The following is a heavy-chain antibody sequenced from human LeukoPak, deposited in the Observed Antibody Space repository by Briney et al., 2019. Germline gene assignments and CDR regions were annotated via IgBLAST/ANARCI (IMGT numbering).Heavy chain of an antibody. D-gene: IGHD1-26*01. Sequence: SETLSLTCTVSGGSISSYYWSWIRQPAGKGLEWIGRIYTSGSTNYNPSLKSRVTMSVDTSKNQFSLKLSSVTAADTAVYYCARDREGKVGATNWFDPWGQGTLVTVSS. J-gene: IGHJ5*02. CDR3: ARDREGKVGATNWFDP. CDR1: GGSISSYY. V-gene: IGHV4-4*07. CDR2: IYTSGST.